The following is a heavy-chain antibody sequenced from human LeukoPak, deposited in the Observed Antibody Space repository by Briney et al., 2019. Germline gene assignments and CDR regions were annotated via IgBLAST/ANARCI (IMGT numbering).Heavy chain of an antibody. V-gene: IGHV4-30-2*01. CDR1: GGSISSGGYY. CDR3: ARGSPGSSLDY. D-gene: IGHD1-26*01. CDR2: IYYSGST. J-gene: IGHJ4*02. Sequence: SETPSLTCTVSGGSISSGGYYWSWIRQPPGKGLEWIGYIYYSGSTYYNPSLKSRVTISVDTSKNQFSLKLSSVTAADTAVYYCARGSPGSSLDYWGQGTLVTVSS.